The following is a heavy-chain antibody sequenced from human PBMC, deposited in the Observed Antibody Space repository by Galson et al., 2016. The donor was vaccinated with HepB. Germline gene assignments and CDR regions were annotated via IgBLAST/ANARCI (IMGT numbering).Heavy chain of an antibody. CDR3: AESGDYYRYYGMDV. D-gene: IGHD4-17*01. CDR2: TNSDGTST. CDR1: GLTFSDYW. V-gene: IGHV3-74*01. Sequence: SLRLSCAASGLTFSDYWIHWVRQGPGKGLVWVSGTNSDGTSTTYADSVKGRFTVSGDNGKNTKYLQMNSLRVEDTGVYYCAESGDYYRYYGMDVWGQGTTVTVFS. J-gene: IGHJ6*02.